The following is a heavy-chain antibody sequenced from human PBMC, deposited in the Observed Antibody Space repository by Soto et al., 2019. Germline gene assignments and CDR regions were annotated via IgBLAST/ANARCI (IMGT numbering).Heavy chain of an antibody. V-gene: IGHV4-4*07. CDR1: GGSISSYY. Sequence: PSETLSLTCTVSGGSISSYYGGWIRQPAGRGLEWIGRIYTSGRTNYNPSLKSRVTMSVDTSKSQFSLKLSSVTAADTAVYYCARDRSGYCSGGSCYYFDNGGKGTLVTVS. J-gene: IGHJ4*02. D-gene: IGHD2-15*01. CDR2: IYTSGRT. CDR3: ARDRSGYCSGGSCYYFDN.